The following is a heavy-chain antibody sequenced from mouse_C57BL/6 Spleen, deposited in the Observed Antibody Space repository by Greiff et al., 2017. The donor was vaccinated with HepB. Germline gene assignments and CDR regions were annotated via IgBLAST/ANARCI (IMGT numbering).Heavy chain of an antibody. V-gene: IGHV1-69*01. J-gene: IGHJ1*03. CDR1: GYTFTSYW. CDR3: ARSVGLPRYFDV. D-gene: IGHD1-1*01. Sequence: VQLQQPGAELVMPGASVKLSCKASGYTFTSYWMHWVKQRPGQGLEWIGEIDPSDSYTNYNQKFKGKSTLTVDKSSSTAYMQLSSLTSEDSAVYYCARSVGLPRYFDVWGTGTTVTVSS. CDR2: IDPSDSYT.